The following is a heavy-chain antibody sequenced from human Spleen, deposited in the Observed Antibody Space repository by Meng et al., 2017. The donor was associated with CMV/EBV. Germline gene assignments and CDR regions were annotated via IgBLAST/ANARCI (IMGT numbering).Heavy chain of an antibody. Sequence: LSLTCTGSGGSISSSNYYWGWIRQPPGKGLEWIGSLYYRGNTYHNPSLKSRVTMSVDTSKNQFSLKLSSVTAADTAVYYCASGRDDPWGQGTLVTVSS. CDR3: ASGRDDP. D-gene: IGHD2-21*01. J-gene: IGHJ5*02. CDR1: GGSISSSNYY. CDR2: LYYRGNT. V-gene: IGHV4-39*07.